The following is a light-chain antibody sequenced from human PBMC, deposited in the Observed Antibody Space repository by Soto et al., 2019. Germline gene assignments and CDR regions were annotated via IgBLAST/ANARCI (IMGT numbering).Light chain of an antibody. J-gene: IGKJ3*01. CDR2: WAS. V-gene: IGKV4-1*01. CDR3: QEYHDTPYT. CDR1: QSLLYSSNNKNY. Sequence: DIVMTQSPDSLAVSLGERATINCKSSQSLLYSSNNKNYLAWYQQKPGQPPKLLIYWASTRESGVPDRFSGSGSGTDFTLTISSLQAEDVAVYYCQEYHDTPYTFGPGTKVDIQ.